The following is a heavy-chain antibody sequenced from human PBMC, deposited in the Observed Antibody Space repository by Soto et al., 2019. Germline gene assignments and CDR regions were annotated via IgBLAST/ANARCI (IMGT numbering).Heavy chain of an antibody. D-gene: IGHD3-10*01. CDR3: ARKDYYDSGVYYFDY. J-gene: IGHJ4*02. CDR1: GYTFTSYA. V-gene: IGHV1-3*01. CDR2: INAGNGNT. Sequence: GASVKVSCKASGYTFTSYAMHWVRQAPGQRLEWMGWINAGNGNTKYSQKFQGRVTLTRDTSASTAYMELSSLRSEDTAVYYCARKDYYDSGVYYFDYWGQGTLVTVSS.